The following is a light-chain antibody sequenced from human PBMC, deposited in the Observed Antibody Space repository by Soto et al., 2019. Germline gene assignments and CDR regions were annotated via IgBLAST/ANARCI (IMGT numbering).Light chain of an antibody. CDR2: DVS. Sequence: QSALTQPASVSGSPGQSITITCTGTSSDVGGYNYVSWYQQHPGKAPKVLISDVSNRPSGISNRFSGSKSGNTASLTISGLQAEDEADYYCSSYTSSDTWVFGTGTKLTVL. CDR3: SSYTSSDTWV. V-gene: IGLV2-14*03. CDR1: SSDVGGYNY. J-gene: IGLJ1*01.